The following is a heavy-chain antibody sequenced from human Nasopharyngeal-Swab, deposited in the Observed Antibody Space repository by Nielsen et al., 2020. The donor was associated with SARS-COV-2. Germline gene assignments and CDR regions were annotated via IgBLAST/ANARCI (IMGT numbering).Heavy chain of an antibody. CDR3: ARSGSGYARGWFDP. CDR2: INWNGGST. Sequence: GGSLRLSCAASGFTFDDYGMSWVRQAPGKGPEWVSGINWNGGSTGYADSVKGRFTISRDNAKNSLYLQMNSLRAEDTALYHCARSGSGYARGWFDPWGQGTLVTVSS. J-gene: IGHJ5*02. D-gene: IGHD5-12*01. V-gene: IGHV3-20*01. CDR1: GFTFDDYG.